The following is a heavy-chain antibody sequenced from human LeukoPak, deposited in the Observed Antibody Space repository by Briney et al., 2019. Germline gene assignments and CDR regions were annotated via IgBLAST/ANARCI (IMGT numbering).Heavy chain of an antibody. CDR1: GGSISSGSYY. Sequence: SETLSLTCTVSGGSISSGSYYWSWIRQPAGKGLEWIGRICTSGSTNYNPSLKSRVTISVDTSKNQFSLKLSSVTAADTAAYYCARAQMEWGQGTLVTVSS. J-gene: IGHJ4*02. D-gene: IGHD5-24*01. CDR2: ICTSGST. V-gene: IGHV4-61*02. CDR3: ARAQME.